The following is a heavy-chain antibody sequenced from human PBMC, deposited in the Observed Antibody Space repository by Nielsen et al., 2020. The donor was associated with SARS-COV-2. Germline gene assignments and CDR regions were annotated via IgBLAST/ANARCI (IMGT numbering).Heavy chain of an antibody. V-gene: IGHV4-39*02. CDR1: GGSLSSRNYY. CDR2: IYYNGSV. Sequence: GSLRLSCTVSGGSLSSRNYYWGWIRQPPGKGLEWIGTIYYNGSVSYNPSLRSRVTISVDTSKKHFSLKLTSVTAADTAVYFCARGDIAVVPAAMFRGDDAFDIWGQGTMVRVSS. CDR3: ARGDIAVVPAAMFRGDDAFDI. D-gene: IGHD2-2*01. J-gene: IGHJ3*02.